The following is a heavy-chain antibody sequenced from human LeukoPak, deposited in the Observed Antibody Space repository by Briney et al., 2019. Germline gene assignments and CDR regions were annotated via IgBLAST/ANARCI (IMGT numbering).Heavy chain of an antibody. Sequence: SETLSLTCTVSGGSISSYYWSWIRQPAGKGLEWIGRIYTSGSTNYNPSLKSRVTMSVDTSKNQFSLKLSSVTAADTAVYYCAKDQYYYYDSSGSYHGAPFEYWGQGALVTVSA. D-gene: IGHD3-22*01. J-gene: IGHJ4*02. V-gene: IGHV4-4*07. CDR3: AKDQYYYYDSSGSYHGAPFEY. CDR1: GGSISSYY. CDR2: IYTSGST.